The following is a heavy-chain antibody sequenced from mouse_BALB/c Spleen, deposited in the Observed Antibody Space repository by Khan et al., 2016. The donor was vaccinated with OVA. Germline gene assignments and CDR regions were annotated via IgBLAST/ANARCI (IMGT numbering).Heavy chain of an antibody. CDR1: GYTFSSCW. D-gene: IGHD3-2*01. CDR3: CRTARATYYAMDY. Sequence: QVQLQQPGAELMKPGASVKISCKATGYTFSSCWIEWVKQRPGHGLEWIGEILPGSGSTNYNEKFRGKATFTADTSSNTAYMQLSSLTSEDSAVYFSCRTARATYYAMDYWGQGTSVTVSS. CDR2: ILPGSGST. V-gene: IGHV1-9*01. J-gene: IGHJ4*01.